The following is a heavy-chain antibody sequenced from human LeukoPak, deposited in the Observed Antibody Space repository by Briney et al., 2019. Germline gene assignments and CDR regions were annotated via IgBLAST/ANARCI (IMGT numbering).Heavy chain of an antibody. J-gene: IGHJ4*02. Sequence: GASVKVSCKASGGTFSTYVISWVRQAPGQGLQWVGWISAFNGHTYFAQKFQGRITMTTDSPTTTAHMELRSLRSDDTAVYYCARALAVTGRGPRDFDFWGQGTLVTVSS. CDR3: ARALAVTGRGPRDFDF. V-gene: IGHV1-18*01. CDR1: GGTFSTYV. CDR2: ISAFNGHT. D-gene: IGHD6-19*01.